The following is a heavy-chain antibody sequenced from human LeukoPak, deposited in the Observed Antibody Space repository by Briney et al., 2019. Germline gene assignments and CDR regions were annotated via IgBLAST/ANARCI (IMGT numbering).Heavy chain of an antibody. CDR3: ARYLPYGDPHKRAFDI. Sequence: PSETLSLTCTVSGGSISSYYWSWIRQPPGKGLEWIGEINHSGSTNYNPSLKSRVTISVDTSKNQFSLKLSSVTAADTAVYYCARYLPYGDPHKRAFDIWGQGTMVTVSS. V-gene: IGHV4-34*01. CDR2: INHSGST. CDR1: GGSISSYY. D-gene: IGHD4-17*01. J-gene: IGHJ3*02.